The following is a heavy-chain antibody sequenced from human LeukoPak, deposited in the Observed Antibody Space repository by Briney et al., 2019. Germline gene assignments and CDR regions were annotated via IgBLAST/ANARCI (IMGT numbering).Heavy chain of an antibody. CDR1: GYSFTSYW. J-gene: IGHJ5*02. Sequence: GESLKISCQGFGYSFTSYWIGWVRQMPGKGMEWMRVIYPGDSRIRYNPSFQGQVTISVDKSISTAYLQWVSLKASDTAMYYCACRDLTSTWSFPWGQGTLVTGSS. V-gene: IGHV5-51*01. CDR2: IYPGDSRI. D-gene: IGHD6-13*01. CDR3: ACRDLTSTWSFP.